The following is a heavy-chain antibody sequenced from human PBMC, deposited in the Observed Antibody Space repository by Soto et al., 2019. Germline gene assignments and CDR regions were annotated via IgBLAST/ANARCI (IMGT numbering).Heavy chain of an antibody. J-gene: IGHJ3*02. Sequence: QVQLVQSGAEVKKPGSSVKVSCKASGGTFSSYAISWVRQAPGQGLDWMGGIIPIFGTANYAQKFQGRVTITADESTSTAYMELSSLRSEDTAVYYCARDIQEMATTYDAFDIWGQGTMVTVSS. CDR1: GGTFSSYA. V-gene: IGHV1-69*01. D-gene: IGHD1-1*01. CDR2: IIPIFGTA. CDR3: ARDIQEMATTYDAFDI.